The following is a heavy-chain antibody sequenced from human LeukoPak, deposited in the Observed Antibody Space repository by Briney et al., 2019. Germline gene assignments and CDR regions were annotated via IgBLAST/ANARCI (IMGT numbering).Heavy chain of an antibody. CDR3: ARATDNYSNDY. CDR1: GGTFSSYA. J-gene: IGHJ4*02. D-gene: IGHD4-11*01. V-gene: IGHV1-69*04. CDR2: IIPILGIA. Sequence: SVKVSCKASGGTFSSYAISWVRQAPGHGLECMGRIIPILGIANYAQKFPGRVTITADKSTSTSYMELSSLTSEDTAVYYCARATDNYSNDYWGQGTLVTVSS.